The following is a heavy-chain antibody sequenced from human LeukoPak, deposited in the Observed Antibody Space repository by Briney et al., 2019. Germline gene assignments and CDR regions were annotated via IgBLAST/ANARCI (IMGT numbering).Heavy chain of an antibody. CDR3: ARGALNWFDP. Sequence: NPSETLSLTCAVYGGSFSGYYWSWIRQPPGKGLEWIGYIYYSGSTNYNPSLKSRVTISVDTSKNQFSLRLTSVTDADTAVYYCARGALNWFDPWGQGTLVTVSS. J-gene: IGHJ5*02. CDR1: GGSFSGYY. V-gene: IGHV4-59*01. CDR2: IYYSGST.